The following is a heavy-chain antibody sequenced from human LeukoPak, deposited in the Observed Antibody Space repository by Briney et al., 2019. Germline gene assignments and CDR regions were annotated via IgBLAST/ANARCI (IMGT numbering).Heavy chain of an antibody. Sequence: SETPSLTCTVSGGSISSGSYYWSWIRQPAGKGLEWIGRIYTSGSTNYNPSLKSRVTISVDTSKNQFSLKLSSVTAADTAVYYCARGVQGAKAHYWGQGTLVTVSS. CDR3: ARGVQGAKAHY. CDR2: IYTSGST. J-gene: IGHJ4*02. V-gene: IGHV4-61*02. D-gene: IGHD1-26*01. CDR1: GGSISSGSYY.